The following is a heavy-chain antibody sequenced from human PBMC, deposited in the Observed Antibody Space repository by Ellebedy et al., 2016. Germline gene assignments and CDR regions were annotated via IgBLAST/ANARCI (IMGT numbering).Heavy chain of an antibody. CDR1: GFTFSSYA. CDR2: ISYDGSNK. CDR3: ARECRRSTSCYRSFDY. D-gene: IGHD2-2*01. V-gene: IGHV3-30-3*01. J-gene: IGHJ4*02. Sequence: GESLKISXAASGFTFSSYAMHWVRQAPGKGLEWVAVISYDGSNKYYADSVKGRFTVSRDNSKNTLYLQMNSLRAEDTAVYYCARECRRSTSCYRSFDYWGQGTLATVSS.